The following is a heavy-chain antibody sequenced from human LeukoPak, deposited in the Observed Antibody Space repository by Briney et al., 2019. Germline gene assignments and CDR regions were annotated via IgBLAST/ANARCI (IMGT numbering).Heavy chain of an antibody. Sequence: KVSCKASGYTFTSYWIGWVRQMPGKGLEWMGIIYPGDSDTRYSPSFQGQVTISADKSISTAYLQWSSLKASDTAMYYCARQGSSGYKASFDYWGQGTLVTVSS. CDR3: ARQGSSGYKASFDY. CDR2: IYPGDSDT. CDR1: GYTFTSYW. J-gene: IGHJ4*02. D-gene: IGHD3-22*01. V-gene: IGHV5-51*01.